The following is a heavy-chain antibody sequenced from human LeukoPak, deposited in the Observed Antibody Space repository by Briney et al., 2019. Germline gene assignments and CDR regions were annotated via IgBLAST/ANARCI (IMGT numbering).Heavy chain of an antibody. Sequence: SVKVSCKASGGTFSSYAISWVRQAPGQGLEWMGGIIPIFGTANYAQKFQGRVTITADESTSTAYMELSSLRSEDTAVYYCARGGAHCSSTSCYYDYWGQGTLVTVSS. D-gene: IGHD2-2*01. V-gene: IGHV1-69*13. CDR3: ARGGAHCSSTSCYYDY. CDR1: GGTFSSYA. CDR2: IIPIFGTA. J-gene: IGHJ4*02.